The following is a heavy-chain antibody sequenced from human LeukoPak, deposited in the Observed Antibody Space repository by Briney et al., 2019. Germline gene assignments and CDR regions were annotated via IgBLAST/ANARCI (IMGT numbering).Heavy chain of an antibody. D-gene: IGHD3-10*02. J-gene: IGHJ6*04. CDR2: ISSSTTYI. V-gene: IGHV3-21*01. CDR1: GFTFSSYT. Sequence: GGSLRLSCAASGFTFSSYTMNWVRQAPGKGLEWVSSISSSTTYIYYADSVKGRFTISRDNAKNSLYLQMNGLRAEDTAVYYCAELGITMIGGVWGKGTTVTISS. CDR3: AELGITMIGGV.